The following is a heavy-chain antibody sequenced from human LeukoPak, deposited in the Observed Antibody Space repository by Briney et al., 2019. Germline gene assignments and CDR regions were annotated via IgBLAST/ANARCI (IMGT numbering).Heavy chain of an antibody. V-gene: IGHV3-23*01. D-gene: IGHD2-21*02. CDR2: ISGSGGST. CDR3: AKDRGGDLVIVGLYYFDY. J-gene: IGHJ4*02. CDR1: GFTFSSYA. Sequence: GGSLRLSCAASGFTFSSYAMSWVRQAPGKGLEWVSAISGSGGSTYYADSVKGRFTISRDNSKNTLYLQMNSLRAEDTAVYYCAKDRGGDLVIVGLYYFDYWGQGTLVTVSS.